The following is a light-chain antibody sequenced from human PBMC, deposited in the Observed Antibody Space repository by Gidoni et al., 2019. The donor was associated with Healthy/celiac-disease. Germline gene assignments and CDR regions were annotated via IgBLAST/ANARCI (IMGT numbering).Light chain of an antibody. CDR1: QSISSW. CDR3: QQYNSYGT. J-gene: IGKJ1*01. CDR2: KAS. V-gene: IGKV1-5*03. Sequence: DIQMTQSPSTLSASVGDRVTITCRASQSISSWLAWYQQKPGKAPKLLIYKASSLESGVPSRFSGSGSGTEFTLTSSSLQPDDFANYYCQQYNSYGTFGQGTKVEIK.